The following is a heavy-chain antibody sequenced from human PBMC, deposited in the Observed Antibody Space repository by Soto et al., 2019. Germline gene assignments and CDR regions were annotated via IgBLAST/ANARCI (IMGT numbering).Heavy chain of an antibody. J-gene: IGHJ6*02. CDR2: ITNTSTTI. Sequence: EVHLMESGGGLVQPGGSLRLSCAASGFAFRNYSLHWVRQAPGKGLEWVSYITNTSTTILYADSVEGRFTISRDNAKDSLYLQMNSLRAEDTAVYYCARESSNPGYGMDVWGQGTIVTVSS. V-gene: IGHV3-48*01. CDR1: GFAFRNYS. CDR3: ARESSNPGYGMDV. D-gene: IGHD2-15*01.